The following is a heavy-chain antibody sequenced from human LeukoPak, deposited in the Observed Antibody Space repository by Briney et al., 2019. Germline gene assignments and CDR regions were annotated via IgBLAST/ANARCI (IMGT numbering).Heavy chain of an antibody. V-gene: IGHV1-18*01. CDR1: GYTFSNYG. J-gene: IGHJ4*02. CDR3: ARDGGNYQEALYVY. D-gene: IGHD1-26*01. CDR2: ISTYKPNT. Sequence: ASVKVSCKTSGYTFSNYGISWVRQAPGQGLEWMGWISTYKPNTNDAQNLQGRVTMTIDTSTNTAYMELGSLRSDDTAVYYCARDGGNYQEALYVYWGQGTLVTVSS.